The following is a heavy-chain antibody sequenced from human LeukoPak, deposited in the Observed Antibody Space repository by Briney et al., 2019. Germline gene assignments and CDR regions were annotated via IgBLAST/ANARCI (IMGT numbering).Heavy chain of an antibody. Sequence: PGGSLRLSCAASGFTVSSSYMSWVRQAPGKGLEWVSVIYRGGSTYYADSVKGRFTISRDNSKNTLYLQMNSLRAEDTAVYYCARVSCSSTSCYTYYFDYWGQGTLVTVSS. V-gene: IGHV3-53*01. CDR2: IYRGGST. CDR3: ARVSCSSTSCYTYYFDY. CDR1: GFTVSSSY. J-gene: IGHJ4*02. D-gene: IGHD2-2*01.